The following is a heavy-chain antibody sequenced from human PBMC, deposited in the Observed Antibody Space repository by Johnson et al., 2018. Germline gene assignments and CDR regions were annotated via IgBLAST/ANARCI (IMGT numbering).Heavy chain of an antibody. D-gene: IGHD6-19*01. CDR2: IYSDVRSP. J-gene: IGHJ3*02. Sequence: VQLQESGGGLVQPGGSLRLSCEASGITFSNFWMHWVRQAPGKGLVWVSRIYSDVRSPNYADSVKGRFTISRVSAKNTLDLQLNSLSAEDTALGYCARAVEATGYAFHIWGQGTMVTVSS. CDR3: ARAVEATGYAFHI. V-gene: IGHV3-74*01. CDR1: GITFSNFW.